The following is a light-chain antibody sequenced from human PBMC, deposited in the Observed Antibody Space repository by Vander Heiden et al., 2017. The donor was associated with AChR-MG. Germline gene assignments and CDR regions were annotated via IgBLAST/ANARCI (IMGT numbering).Light chain of an antibody. V-gene: IGKV1-39*01. CDR1: QSISSY. Sequence: DIQMTHSASSLSASVGDRVTITCRASQSISSYLDWYQQKPGKAPKLLIYAASSLQSGAPSRFSGSGSGTDFTLTISSLQPEDFAAYYCQQCDSTPPWTFGQGTKVEIK. CDR3: QQCDSTPPWT. J-gene: IGKJ1*01. CDR2: AAS.